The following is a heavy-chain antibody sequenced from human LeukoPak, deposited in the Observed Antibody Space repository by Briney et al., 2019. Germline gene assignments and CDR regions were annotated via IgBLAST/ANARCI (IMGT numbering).Heavy chain of an antibody. V-gene: IGHV1-8*02. CDR2: MNPNSGST. CDR3: ARVPPGYYDILTGYYSPGDWFDP. D-gene: IGHD3-9*01. J-gene: IGHJ5*02. CDR1: GYTFTGYY. Sequence: ASVKVSCKASGYTFTGYYMHWVRQATGQGLEWMGWMNPNSGSTGYAQKFQGRVTMTRNTSISTAYMELSSLRSEDTAVYYCARVPPGYYDILTGYYSPGDWFDPWGQGTLVTVSS.